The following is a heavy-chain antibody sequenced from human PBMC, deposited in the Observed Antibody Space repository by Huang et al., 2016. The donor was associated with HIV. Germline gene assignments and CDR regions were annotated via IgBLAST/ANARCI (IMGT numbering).Heavy chain of an antibody. CDR2: SIPIFGTT. J-gene: IGHJ4*02. D-gene: IGHD3-22*01. CDR1: GGTFGSYA. V-gene: IGHV1-69*13. Sequence: QVQLVQSGTEVKKPGSSVKVSCKASGGTFGSYAISWVRQAPGQGLEWMGVSIPIFGTTTYARTFQGRGTITADESTSTAYMELSSLRSGDTAVYYCARQLYDNTGYLMGARLHDWGQGTLVTVSS. CDR3: ARQLYDNTGYLMGARLHD.